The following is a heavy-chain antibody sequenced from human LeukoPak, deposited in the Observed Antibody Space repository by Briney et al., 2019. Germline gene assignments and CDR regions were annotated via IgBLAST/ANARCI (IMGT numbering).Heavy chain of an antibody. CDR2: IYYSGST. V-gene: IGHV4-59*01. CDR1: GGSISSYY. CDR3: ARDKGIVATKRYYYYGMDV. D-gene: IGHD5-12*01. J-gene: IGHJ6*02. Sequence: SETLSLTCTVSGGSISSYYWSWIRQPPGKGLEWIGYIYYSGSTNYNPSLKSRVTISVDTSKNQFSLKLSSVTAADTAVYYCARDKGIVATKRYYYYGMDVWGQGTTVTVSS.